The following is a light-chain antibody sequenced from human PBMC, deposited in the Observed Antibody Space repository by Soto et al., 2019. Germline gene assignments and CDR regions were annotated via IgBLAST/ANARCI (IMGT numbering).Light chain of an antibody. Sequence: EIVMNQSPATLSVSTRERATLSCRASQSVSSDLAGYQQKPGQAPRLLIYGASTRATGIPARFSGSGSGTEFTLTISSLQSEDFAVYYCQQYNNWPTWTFGLGTRVDIK. CDR1: QSVSSD. V-gene: IGKV3-15*01. CDR2: GAS. J-gene: IGKJ1*01. CDR3: QQYNNWPTWT.